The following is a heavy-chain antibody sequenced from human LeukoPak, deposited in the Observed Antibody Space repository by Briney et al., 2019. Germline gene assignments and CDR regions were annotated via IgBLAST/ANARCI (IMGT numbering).Heavy chain of an antibody. V-gene: IGHV4-61*02. Sequence: SETPPLTCTVSGGSISSGSYYWSWIRQPAGKGLEWIGRIYTSGSTNYNPSLKSRVTISVDTSKNQFSLKLSSVTAADTVVYYCARGDSSSYYYYYYMDVWGKGTTVTVSS. CDR1: GGSISSGSYY. CDR3: ARGDSSSYYYYYYMDV. D-gene: IGHD6-6*01. J-gene: IGHJ6*03. CDR2: IYTSGST.